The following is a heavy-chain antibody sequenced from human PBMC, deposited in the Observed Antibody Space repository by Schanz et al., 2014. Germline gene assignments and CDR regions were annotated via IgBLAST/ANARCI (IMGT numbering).Heavy chain of an antibody. CDR1: GGTFSSST. Sequence: QVQLVQSGVEVKKPGSSVKVSCKASGGTFSSSTLTWVRQAPGQGLEWMGRIIPILDKTNYAQKFQGRVTMTADKSKSTVYMEVSGLRSEDTAVYYCAKVDRTRYYAMDVWGQGATVTVSS. V-gene: IGHV1-69*08. CDR3: AKVDRTRYYAMDV. J-gene: IGHJ6*02. D-gene: IGHD3-9*01. CDR2: IIPILDKT.